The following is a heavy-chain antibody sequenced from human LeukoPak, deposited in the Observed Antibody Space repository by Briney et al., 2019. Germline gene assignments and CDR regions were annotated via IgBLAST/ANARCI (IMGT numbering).Heavy chain of an antibody. V-gene: IGHV4-4*02. Sequence: PSETLSLTCAVSGGSISSSNWWSWVRQPPGKGLEWIGEIYHSGSTNYNPSLKSRVTISVDKSKNQFSLKLSSVTAADTAVYYCARVDYDILTGLDYWGQGTLVTVSP. D-gene: IGHD3-9*01. CDR1: GGSISSSNW. J-gene: IGHJ4*02. CDR3: ARVDYDILTGLDY. CDR2: IYHSGST.